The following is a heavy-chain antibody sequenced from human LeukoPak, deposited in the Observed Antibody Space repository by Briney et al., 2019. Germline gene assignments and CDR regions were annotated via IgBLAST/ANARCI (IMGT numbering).Heavy chain of an antibody. D-gene: IGHD2-15*01. Sequence: GESLKISCTAYGYSFTAYWIAWVRQMPGKTPEWMGSIYPGDSDTKYSPSFQGQVTISADNSITTAYLQWNSMKASDTAMYYCARGGQNYYYYYMDVWGKGTTVTVTS. CDR2: IYPGDSDT. J-gene: IGHJ6*03. CDR3: ARGGQNYYYYYMDV. CDR1: GYSFTAYW. V-gene: IGHV5-51*01.